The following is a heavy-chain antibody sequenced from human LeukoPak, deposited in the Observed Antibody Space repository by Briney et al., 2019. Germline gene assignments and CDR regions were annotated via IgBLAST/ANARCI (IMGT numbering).Heavy chain of an antibody. Sequence: GGSLRLSCAASGFTFSSYWMSWVRQAPRKGLEWVANIKQDGSEKYYVGSVKGRFTISRDNAKNSLYLQMNSLRAEDTAVYYCARDQRYCSSSSCPWEPFDYWGQGTLVTVSS. CDR1: GFTFSSYW. J-gene: IGHJ4*02. D-gene: IGHD2-2*01. V-gene: IGHV3-7*05. CDR3: ARDQRYCSSSSCPWEPFDY. CDR2: IKQDGSEK.